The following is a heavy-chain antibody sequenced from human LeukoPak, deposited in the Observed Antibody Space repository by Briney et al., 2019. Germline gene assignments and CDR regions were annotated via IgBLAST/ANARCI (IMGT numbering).Heavy chain of an antibody. CDR1: GFTFSSHW. CDR3: AREKIAVAGFDY. D-gene: IGHD6-19*01. V-gene: IGHV3-7*01. Sequence: GGSLRLSCAASGFTFSSHWMSWVRQAPGKGLECVANIKQDGSEKYYVDSVKGRFTISRDNAKNSLYLQMNSLRAEDTAVYYCAREKIAVAGFDYWGQGTLVTVSS. CDR2: IKQDGSEK. J-gene: IGHJ4*02.